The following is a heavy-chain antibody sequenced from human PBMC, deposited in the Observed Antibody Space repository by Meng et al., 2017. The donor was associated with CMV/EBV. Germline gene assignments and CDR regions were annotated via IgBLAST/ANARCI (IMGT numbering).Heavy chain of an antibody. CDR2: IRSKANSYAT. CDR3: TRHQFAYCGGDCSGDDAFDI. CDR1: GCTFSGSA. V-gene: IGHV3-73*01. J-gene: IGHJ3*02. D-gene: IGHD2-21*01. Sequence: GGSLRLSCAASGCTFSGSAMHWVRQAYGEGLEWVGRIRSKANSYATAYAASVKGRFTISREDSKNTAYLQMNSLKTEDTAVYYCTRHQFAYCGGDCSGDDAFDIWGQGTMVTVSS.